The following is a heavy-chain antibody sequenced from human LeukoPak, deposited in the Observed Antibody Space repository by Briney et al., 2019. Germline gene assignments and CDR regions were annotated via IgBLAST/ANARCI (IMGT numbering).Heavy chain of an antibody. CDR3: ARVLGPSYYYGSGTNQNDY. Sequence: PGGSLRLSCAASGFTFSSYSMNWVRQAPGKGLEWVSSISSSSSYIYYADSVKGRFTISRDNAKNSLYLQMSSLRAEDTAVYYCARVLGPSYYYGSGTNQNDYWGQGTLVTVSS. J-gene: IGHJ4*02. D-gene: IGHD3-10*01. CDR1: GFTFSSYS. V-gene: IGHV3-21*01. CDR2: ISSSSSYI.